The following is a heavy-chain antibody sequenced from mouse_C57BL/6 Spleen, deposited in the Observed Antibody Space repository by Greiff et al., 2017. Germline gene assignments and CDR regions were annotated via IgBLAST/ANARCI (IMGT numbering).Heavy chain of an antibody. CDR3: ARGWFRDAMDY. Sequence: EVQLQQSGPELVKPGASVKISCKASGYTFTDYYMNWVKQSHGKSLEWIGDINPNNGGTSYNQKFKGKATLTVDKSSSTAYMELRSLTSEDSAVYYCARGWFRDAMDYWGQGTSVTVSS. D-gene: IGHD2-3*01. J-gene: IGHJ4*01. V-gene: IGHV1-26*01. CDR1: GYTFTDYY. CDR2: INPNNGGT.